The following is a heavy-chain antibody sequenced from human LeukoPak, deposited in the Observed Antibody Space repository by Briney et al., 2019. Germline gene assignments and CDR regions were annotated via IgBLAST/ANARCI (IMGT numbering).Heavy chain of an antibody. V-gene: IGHV3-30*18. D-gene: IGHD3-22*01. J-gene: IGHJ4*02. CDR3: AKDISYYDSSTLDY. Sequence: GGSLRLSCAASGFTFSSYGMHWVRQAPGKGLEWVAVISYDGSNKYYADSVKGRFTISRDNSKNTLYLQMNSLRAEDTAVYYCAKDISYYDSSTLDYWGQGTLVTVSS. CDR1: GFTFSSYG. CDR2: ISYDGSNK.